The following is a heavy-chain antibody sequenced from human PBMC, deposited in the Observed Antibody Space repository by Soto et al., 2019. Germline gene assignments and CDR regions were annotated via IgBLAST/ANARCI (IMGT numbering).Heavy chain of an antibody. V-gene: IGHV3-21*01. CDR3: AAAITGTTYYYYGMDV. J-gene: IGHJ6*02. D-gene: IGHD1-7*01. Sequence: EVQLVESGGGLVKPGGSLRLSCAAYGFTFSSYSMNWVRQAPGKGLEWVSSISSSSSYIYYADSVKGRFTISRDNAKNSLYLQMNSLRAEDTAVYYCAAAITGTTYYYYGMDVWGQGTTVTVSS. CDR2: ISSSSSYI. CDR1: GFTFSSYS.